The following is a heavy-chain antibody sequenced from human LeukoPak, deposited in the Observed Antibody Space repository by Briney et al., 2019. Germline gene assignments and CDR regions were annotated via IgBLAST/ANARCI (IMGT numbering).Heavy chain of an antibody. CDR1: GGSISSGSYY. CDR2: IYTSGST. V-gene: IGHV4-61*02. D-gene: IGHD6-13*01. Sequence: SETLSLTCTVSGGSISSGSYYWSWIRQPAGKGLEWIGRIYTSGSTNYNPSLKSRVTISVDTSKNQFSLKLSSVTAADTAVYYCARDERAPYSSSWTDYWGQGTLVTVSS. CDR3: ARDERAPYSSSWTDY. J-gene: IGHJ4*02.